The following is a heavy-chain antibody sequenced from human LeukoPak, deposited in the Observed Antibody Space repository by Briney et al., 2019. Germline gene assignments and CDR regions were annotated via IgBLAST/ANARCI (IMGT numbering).Heavy chain of an antibody. CDR1: GYSISSGHY. J-gene: IGHJ4*02. V-gene: IGHV4-38-2*02. CDR2: ISYRGDT. Sequence: SETLSLTCNVSGYSISSGHYWAWIRQPPGKGLEGIGSISYRGDTYYNPSLKSRVTMSVDSSKSQLSLKVRSVTAADTAVYFCARSLRDTSSTAGYDSWGQGTLVTVSS. CDR3: ARSLRDTSSTAGYDS. D-gene: IGHD2-2*01.